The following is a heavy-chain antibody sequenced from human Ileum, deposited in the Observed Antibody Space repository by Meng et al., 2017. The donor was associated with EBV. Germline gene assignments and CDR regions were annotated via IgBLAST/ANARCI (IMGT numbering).Heavy chain of an antibody. J-gene: IGHJ4*02. V-gene: IGHV4-61*08. CDR1: GGSVSSGGNY. CDR3: ARDGYSSGSD. CDR2: IYNSGST. D-gene: IGHD6-19*01. Sequence: QVQLEGSGPGVGKPSETLSLTCSVSGGSVSSGGNYWSWIRQPPGKGLEWIGYIYNSGSTNYNPSLKSRVTISVDTSKNQFSLKLSSVTAADTAVYYCARDGYSSGSDWGQGTLVTVSS.